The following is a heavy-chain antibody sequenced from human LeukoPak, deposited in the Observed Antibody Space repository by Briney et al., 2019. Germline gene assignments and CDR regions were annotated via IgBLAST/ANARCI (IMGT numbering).Heavy chain of an antibody. CDR2: IYWDDDK. D-gene: IGHD2-15*01. CDR3: AHTSRDSTPGGLDY. Sequence: KESGPTLVKPTQTLTLTCTFSGFSLTTNGVGVGWIRQPPGKALEWLALIYWDDDKRYSPSLRGRVTITKDASKNQVVLTMTNMDPVDTATYYCAHTSRDSTPGGLDYWGQGTLVTVSS. CDR1: GFSLTTNGVG. J-gene: IGHJ4*02. V-gene: IGHV2-5*02.